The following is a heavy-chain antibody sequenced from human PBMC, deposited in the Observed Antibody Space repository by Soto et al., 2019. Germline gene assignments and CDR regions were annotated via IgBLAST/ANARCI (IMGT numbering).Heavy chain of an antibody. D-gene: IGHD4-4*01. CDR1: GFSLSTSGVG. CDR2: IYWDDDK. V-gene: IGHV2-5*02. CDR3: ARKRLQRPPDV. Sequence: SGPTLVNPTQTLTLTCTFSGFSLSTSGVGVGWIRQPPGKALEWLTFIYWDDDKRNSPSLKTRLTISKDTSKNQVVLTMTNMDPVDTARYYCARKRLQRPPDVWGQGTTVTVSS. J-gene: IGHJ6*02.